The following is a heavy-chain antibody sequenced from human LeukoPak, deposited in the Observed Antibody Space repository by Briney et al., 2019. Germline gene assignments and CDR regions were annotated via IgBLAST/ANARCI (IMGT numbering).Heavy chain of an antibody. CDR2: ISSSSSYI. J-gene: IGHJ6*03. CDR3: ARGFIAAAWDYMDV. CDR1: GFTFSSYS. D-gene: IGHD6-13*01. Sequence: GGSLRLSCAASGFTFSSYSMNWVRQAPGKGLEWASSISSSSSYIYYADSVKGRFTISRDNAKNSLYLQMNSLRAEDTAVYYCARGFIAAAWDYMDVWGKGTTVTVSS. V-gene: IGHV3-21*01.